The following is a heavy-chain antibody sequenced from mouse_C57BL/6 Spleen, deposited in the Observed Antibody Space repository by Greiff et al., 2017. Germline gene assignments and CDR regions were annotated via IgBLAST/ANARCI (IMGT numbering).Heavy chain of an antibody. CDR1: GFTFSSYG. CDR2: ISSGGSYT. Sequence: EVHLVESGGDLVKPGGSLKLSCAASGFTFSSYGMSWVRQTPDKRLEWVATISSGGSYTYYPDSVKGRVTISRDNAKNTLYLQLSSLKSEDTAMYYCARLDSSPNWYFDVWGTGTTVTVSS. J-gene: IGHJ1*03. CDR3: ARLDSSPNWYFDV. V-gene: IGHV5-6*01. D-gene: IGHD1-1*01.